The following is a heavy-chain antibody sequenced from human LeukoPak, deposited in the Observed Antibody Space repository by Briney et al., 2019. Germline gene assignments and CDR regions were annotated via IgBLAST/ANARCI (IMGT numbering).Heavy chain of an antibody. CDR3: ARDGYSSGWYLFDY. D-gene: IGHD6-19*01. CDR1: GGSISSYY. Sequence: PSETLSLTCTVSGGSISSYYWSWIRQPPGKGLEWIGYIYYSGSTNYHPSLKSRVTISVDTSKNQFSLKLSSVTAADTAVYYCARDGYSSGWYLFDYWGQGTLVTVSS. CDR2: IYYSGST. J-gene: IGHJ4*02. V-gene: IGHV4-59*01.